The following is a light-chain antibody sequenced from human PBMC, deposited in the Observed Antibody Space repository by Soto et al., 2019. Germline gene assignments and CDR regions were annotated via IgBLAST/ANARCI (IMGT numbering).Light chain of an antibody. J-gene: IGKJ4*01. Sequence: EIVLTQSPATVSLSPGERATLSCRASQSVSSYLAWYQQKPGQAPRLLIYDASNRATGIPARFSGSGSGTDFTLTISSLEPEDFAVYYCQQRSNWPSTFGGGTKVEIK. CDR3: QQRSNWPST. V-gene: IGKV3-11*01. CDR2: DAS. CDR1: QSVSSY.